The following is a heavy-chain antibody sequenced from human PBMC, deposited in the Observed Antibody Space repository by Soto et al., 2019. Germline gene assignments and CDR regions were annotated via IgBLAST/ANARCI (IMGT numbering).Heavy chain of an antibody. V-gene: IGHV2-26*01. CDR3: ARINGYSGYDFSDY. CDR1: GFSLSNARMG. J-gene: IGHJ4*02. D-gene: IGHD5-12*01. Sequence: SRPTLVNPTETLTLTCTVPGFSLSNARMGVSWIRQPPGKALEWLAHIFSNDEKSYSTSLKSRLTISKDTSKSQVVLTMTNMDPVDTATYYCARINGYSGYDFSDYWGQGTLVTVSS. CDR2: IFSNDEK.